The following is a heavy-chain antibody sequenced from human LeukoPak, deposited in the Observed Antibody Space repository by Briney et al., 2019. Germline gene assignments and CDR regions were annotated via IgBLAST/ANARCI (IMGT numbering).Heavy chain of an antibody. J-gene: IGHJ6*04. D-gene: IGHD3-3*01. Sequence: SETLSLTCTVSGGSISSSSYYWGWIRQPPGKGLEWIGSIYYSGSTYYNPSLKSRVTISVDTSKNQFSLKLSSVTAADTAVYYCARGSWFLEWLSSERRDVWGKGTTVTVSS. V-gene: IGHV4-39*07. CDR2: IYYSGST. CDR1: GGSISSSSYY. CDR3: ARGSWFLEWLSSERRDV.